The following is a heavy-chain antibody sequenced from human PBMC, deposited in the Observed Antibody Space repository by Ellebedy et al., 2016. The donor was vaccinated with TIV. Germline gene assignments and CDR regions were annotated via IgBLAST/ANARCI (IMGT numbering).Heavy chain of an antibody. CDR2: FDPEDGET. V-gene: IGHV1-24*01. CDR1: GYTLTELS. CDR3: ATNRVWFGELLPPDH. Sequence: ASVKVSXXVSGYTLTELSMHWVRQAPGKGLEWMGGFDPEDGETIYAQKFQGRVTMTEDTSTDTAYMELSSLRSEDTAVYYCATNRVWFGELLPPDHWGQGTLVTVSS. J-gene: IGHJ4*02. D-gene: IGHD3-10*01.